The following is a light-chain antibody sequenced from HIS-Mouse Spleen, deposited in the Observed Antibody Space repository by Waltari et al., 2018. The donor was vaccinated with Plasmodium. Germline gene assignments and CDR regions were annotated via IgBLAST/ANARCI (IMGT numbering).Light chain of an antibody. Sequence: DIVMTQSPDSLAVSLGERATINCKSNQSVLYNSNNKNYLAWYQQKPGQPPKLLIYWASTRESGVPDRFSCSGSGTDFTLTISSLQAEDVAVYYCQQYYSTPPYTFGQGTKLEIK. CDR1: QSVLYNSNNKNY. CDR3: QQYYSTPPYT. CDR2: WAS. V-gene: IGKV4-1*01. J-gene: IGKJ2*01.